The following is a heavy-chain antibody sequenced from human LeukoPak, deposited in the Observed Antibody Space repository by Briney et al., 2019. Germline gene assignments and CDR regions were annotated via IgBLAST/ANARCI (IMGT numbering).Heavy chain of an antibody. J-gene: IGHJ4*02. CDR3: ARDQGSTSRGIDY. D-gene: IGHD2-2*01. Sequence: PGGSLRLSCAASGFTFSSYWMHWVRQAPGKGLVWVSRIYSDGNTTNYADPVKGRFTISRDNAKNTLYLQMNSLRAEDTAVYYCARDQGSTSRGIDYWGQGTLVTVSS. V-gene: IGHV3-74*01. CDR2: IYSDGNTT. CDR1: GFTFSSYW.